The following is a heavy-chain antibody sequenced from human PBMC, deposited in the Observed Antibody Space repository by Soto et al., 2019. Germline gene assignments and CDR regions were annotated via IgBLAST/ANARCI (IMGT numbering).Heavy chain of an antibody. V-gene: IGHV4-30-4*01. CDR2: IYYSGST. J-gene: IGHJ4*02. Sequence: QVQLQESGPGLVKPSQTLSLTCTVSGGSISSGDYYWSWIRQPPGKGLEWIGYIYYSGSTYYNTSLKNRVTRSVDTSKNQFSLKLSSVTAAATAVYYCARVGAYYYDSSGYYWGQGTLVTVSS. CDR3: ARVGAYYYDSSGYY. CDR1: GGSISSGDYY. D-gene: IGHD3-22*01.